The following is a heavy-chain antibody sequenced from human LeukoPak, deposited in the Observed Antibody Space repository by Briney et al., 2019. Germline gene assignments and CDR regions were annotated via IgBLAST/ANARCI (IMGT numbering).Heavy chain of an antibody. Sequence: GGSLRLSCVGSGFTFSSHEMNWVRQAPGKGLEWVSYISSSGSPIYYADSVKGRFTISRDNAQNSMYLQMNSLRAEDTAVYYCAGGSGLVFDYWGQGTVVTVSS. J-gene: IGHJ4*02. CDR1: GFTFSSHE. D-gene: IGHD6-19*01. CDR3: AGGSGLVFDY. CDR2: ISSSGSPI. V-gene: IGHV3-48*03.